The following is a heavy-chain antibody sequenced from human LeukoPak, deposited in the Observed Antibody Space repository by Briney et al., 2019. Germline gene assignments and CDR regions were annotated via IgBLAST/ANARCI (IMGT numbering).Heavy chain of an antibody. CDR1: GYTFTGYY. J-gene: IGHJ4*02. CDR2: ISAYNGNT. D-gene: IGHD5-18*01. Sequence: GASVKLSCKAFGYTFTGYYMHWVRQAPGQGLEWMGWISAYNGNTNYAQKLQGRVTMTTDTSTSTAYMELSSLRSEDMAVYYCARDSSIYSYGRAPHFDYWGQGTLVTVSS. CDR3: ARDSSIYSYGRAPHFDY. V-gene: IGHV1-18*03.